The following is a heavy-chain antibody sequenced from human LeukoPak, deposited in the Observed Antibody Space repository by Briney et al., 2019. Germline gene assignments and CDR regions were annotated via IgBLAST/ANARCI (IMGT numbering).Heavy chain of an antibody. J-gene: IGHJ4*02. V-gene: IGHV1-2*06. CDR2: ISPNSGGT. CDR1: GYTFTDYF. Sequence: ASVKVSCKASGYTFTDYFLHWVRQAPGQGLEWMGRISPNSGGTDNAQKFQGRVTMTRDTSISTAYMELSRLRSDDTAVYYCARGHNDDYDATLGYWGQGTLVTVSS. CDR3: ARGHNDDYDATLGY. D-gene: IGHD4-17*01.